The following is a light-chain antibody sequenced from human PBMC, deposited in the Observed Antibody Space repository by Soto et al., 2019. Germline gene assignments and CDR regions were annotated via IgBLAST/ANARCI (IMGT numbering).Light chain of an antibody. CDR3: QLYGSSLWT. V-gene: IGKV3-20*01. Sequence: EIVLTQSPGTLSLSPGERATLSCRASQSVSSSYFAWYQQRPGQAPRLLIYTASSRAPGIPDRFSGSGSGTDFTLTISRLEPEDFAVYYCQLYGSSLWTFGQGTKVDIK. J-gene: IGKJ1*01. CDR1: QSVSSSY. CDR2: TAS.